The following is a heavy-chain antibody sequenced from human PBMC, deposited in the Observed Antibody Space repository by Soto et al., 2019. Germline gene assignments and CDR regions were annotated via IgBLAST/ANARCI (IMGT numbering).Heavy chain of an antibody. CDR2: ISSSSSTI. Sequence: PGGSFRLSCAASGLTFRSYSMNWVRQAPGKGLEWVSYISSSSSTIYYADSVKGRFTISRDNAKNSLYLQMNSLRAEDTAVYYCASGSRLRYFDWVLFADYRGQGTLVAASS. V-gene: IGHV3-48*01. J-gene: IGHJ4*01. CDR3: ASGSRLRYFDWVLFADY. CDR1: GLTFRSYS. D-gene: IGHD3-9*01.